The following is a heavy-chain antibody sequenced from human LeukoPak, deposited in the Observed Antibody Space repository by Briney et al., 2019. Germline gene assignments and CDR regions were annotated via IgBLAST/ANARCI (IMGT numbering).Heavy chain of an antibody. J-gene: IGHJ4*02. CDR1: GYTFSSYG. D-gene: IGHD3-22*01. CDR3: ARAFYHDTSGYYDY. Sequence: GASVKVSCKVSGYTFSSYGICWVRQAPGQGLEWMGWISAHNGNTNYAQKLQGRITMTTDTSTSTAYMELRCLRSDDTAVYYCARAFYHDTSGYYDYWGQGTLVTVSS. V-gene: IGHV1-18*01. CDR2: ISAHNGNT.